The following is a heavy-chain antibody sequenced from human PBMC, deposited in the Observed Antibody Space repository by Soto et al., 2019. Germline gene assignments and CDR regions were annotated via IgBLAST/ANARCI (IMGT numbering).Heavy chain of an antibody. CDR3: AKLNWDTDAFDI. Sequence: GGSLRLSCAASGFTFDDYTMHWVHQAPGKGLEWVSLISWDGGSTYYADSVKGRFTISRDNSKNSLYLQMNSLRTEDTALYYCAKLNWDTDAFDIWGQGTMVTVSS. CDR1: GFTFDDYT. J-gene: IGHJ3*02. CDR2: ISWDGGST. V-gene: IGHV3-43*01. D-gene: IGHD7-27*01.